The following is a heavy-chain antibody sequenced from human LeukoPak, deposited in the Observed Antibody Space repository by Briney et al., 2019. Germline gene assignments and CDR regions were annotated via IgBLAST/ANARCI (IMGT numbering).Heavy chain of an antibody. J-gene: IGHJ6*03. CDR3: ARNYYYDSSGYFPNLYYMDV. D-gene: IGHD3-22*01. V-gene: IGHV1-69*01. Sequence: SVKVSCNASGGTFSSYAISWVRQAPGQGLEWMGGIIPIFGTANYAQKFQGRVTITADESTSTAYMELSSLRSEDTAVYYCARNYYYDSSGYFPNLYYMDVWGKGTTVTISS. CDR1: GGTFSSYA. CDR2: IIPIFGTA.